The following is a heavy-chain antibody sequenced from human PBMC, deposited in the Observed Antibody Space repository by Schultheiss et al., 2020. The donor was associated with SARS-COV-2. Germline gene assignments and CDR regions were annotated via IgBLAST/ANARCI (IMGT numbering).Heavy chain of an antibody. J-gene: IGHJ4*02. CDR2: IYYSGST. Sequence: SETLSLTCTVSGGSISSGGYYWSWIRQPPGKGLEWIGYIYYSGSTNYNPSLKSRVTISVDTSKNQFSLKLSSVTAADTAVYYCAGTYVTTVTVDYWGQGTLVTVSS. CDR1: GGSISSGGYY. V-gene: IGHV4-61*08. D-gene: IGHD4-17*01. CDR3: AGTYVTTVTVDY.